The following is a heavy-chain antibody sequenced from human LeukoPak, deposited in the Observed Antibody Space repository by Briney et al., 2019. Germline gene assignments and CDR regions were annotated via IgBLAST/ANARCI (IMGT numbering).Heavy chain of an antibody. V-gene: IGHV4-4*07. J-gene: IGHJ4*02. Sequence: PSETLSLTCTVSGGSISSYYWSWIRQPAGKGLEWIGRIYTSGSTNYNPSLKSRVTTSVDTSKNQFSLKLSSVTAADTAVYYCARDYCSSTSCYNYFDYWGQGTLVTVSS. CDR2: IYTSGST. CDR3: ARDYCSSTSCYNYFDY. D-gene: IGHD2-2*01. CDR1: GGSISSYY.